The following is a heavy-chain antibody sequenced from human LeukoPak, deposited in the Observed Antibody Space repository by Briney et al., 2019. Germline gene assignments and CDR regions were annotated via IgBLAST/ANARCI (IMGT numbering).Heavy chain of an antibody. Sequence: SETLSLTCTVSGGSISSGDYYWSWIRQPPGKGLEWIGYIYYSGSTYYNPSLKSRVTISVDTSKNQFSLKLSSVTAADTAVYYCARVTPYYYDRSAYLIWGQGTMVTVSS. J-gene: IGHJ3*02. CDR3: ARVTPYYYDRSAYLI. CDR1: GGSISSGDYY. CDR2: IYYSGST. D-gene: IGHD3-22*01. V-gene: IGHV4-30-4*01.